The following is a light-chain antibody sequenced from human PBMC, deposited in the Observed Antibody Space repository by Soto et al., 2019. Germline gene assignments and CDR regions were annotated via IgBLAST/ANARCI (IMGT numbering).Light chain of an antibody. CDR2: DAS. CDR1: QSVSSY. V-gene: IGKV3-11*01. J-gene: IGKJ1*01. CDR3: QQRSNWPRT. Sequence: IVLTQSPPTLSLSPGERATLSCRASQSVSSYLAWYQQKPGQAPRLLIYDASNRATGIPARFSGSGSGTDFTLTISSLEPEDFAVYYCQQRSNWPRTFGQGTKVDI.